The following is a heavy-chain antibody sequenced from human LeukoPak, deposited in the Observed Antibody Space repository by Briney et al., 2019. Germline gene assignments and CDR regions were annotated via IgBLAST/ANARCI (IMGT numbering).Heavy chain of an antibody. D-gene: IGHD1-14*01. J-gene: IGHJ6*02. V-gene: IGHV3-73*01. Sequence: GGSLRLSCAGSGFTFSGSAIHWVRQASGKGLDWVGRIRTKADSYATAYAASMKGRFTISRDNAKNSLYLQMNSLRAEDTAVYYCAARPIATGYYYGMDVWGQGTTVTVSS. CDR3: AARPIATGYYYGMDV. CDR2: IRTKADSYAT. CDR1: GFTFSGSA.